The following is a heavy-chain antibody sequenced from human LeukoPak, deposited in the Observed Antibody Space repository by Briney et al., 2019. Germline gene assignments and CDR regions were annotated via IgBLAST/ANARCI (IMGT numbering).Heavy chain of an antibody. V-gene: IGHV3-23*01. CDR3: ARDVESPTGFDP. CDR1: GFTFRNHG. D-gene: IGHD2-15*01. Sequence: GGSLRLSCAASGFTFRNHGMNWVRQAPGKGLEWVSGISPSGGGTYYADSVKGRFTISRDNSKNTLYLQMNSLRAEDTAVYYCARDVESPTGFDPWGQGTLVTVSS. CDR2: ISPSGGGT. J-gene: IGHJ5*02.